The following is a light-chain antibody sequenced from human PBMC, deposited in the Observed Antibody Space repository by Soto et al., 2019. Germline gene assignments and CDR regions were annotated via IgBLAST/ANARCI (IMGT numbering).Light chain of an antibody. J-gene: IGKJ1*01. CDR1: EDITNY. Sequence: DIYMAQSPSSLSASVGDRVTITCQASEDITNYLNWYQQKPGKAPKLLIYDASSLETGVPLRFTGGGSGTNFTFTISGLQPEDFASYYCLQDYGDSWTFGQGTKVEIE. CDR2: DAS. V-gene: IGKV1-33*01. CDR3: LQDYGDSWT.